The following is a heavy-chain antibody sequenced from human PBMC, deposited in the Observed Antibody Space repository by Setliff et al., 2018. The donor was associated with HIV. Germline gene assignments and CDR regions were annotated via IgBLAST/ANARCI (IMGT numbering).Heavy chain of an antibody. CDR3: LLWTGYYTYWFFDL. J-gene: IGHJ2*01. CDR1: GYSISSGYY. V-gene: IGHV4-38-2*01. D-gene: IGHD3-3*01. CDR2: IYDSGST. Sequence: PSETLSLTCAVSGYSISSGYYWGWIRQPPGKGLEWIGSIYDSGSTSYNPSLSSRLTISLDTSKRQFSLKLSSVTAADTAVYYCLLWTGYYTYWFFDLWGRGALVTVSS.